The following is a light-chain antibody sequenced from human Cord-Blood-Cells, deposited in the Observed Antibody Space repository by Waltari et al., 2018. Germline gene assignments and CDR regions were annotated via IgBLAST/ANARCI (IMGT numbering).Light chain of an antibody. CDR1: EGISSY. Sequence: IQLTQSPSSLSASVGDRVTITCRASEGISSYLAWYQQKPGKAPKLLIYAASTLQSGVPSRFSGSGSGTEFTLTISSLQPEDFATYYCQQLNSDPTFGQGTRVEIK. CDR3: QQLNSDPT. CDR2: AAS. V-gene: IGKV1-9*01. J-gene: IGKJ1*01.